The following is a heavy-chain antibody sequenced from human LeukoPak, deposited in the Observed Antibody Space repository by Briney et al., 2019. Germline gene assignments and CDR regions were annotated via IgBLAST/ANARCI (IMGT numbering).Heavy chain of an antibody. CDR1: GAPLNNYY. J-gene: IGHJ5*02. Sequence: PSETLSLTCTASGAPLNNYYWNWVRQPPGKELEWIGNVDYSGSTRYNPSLKSRATMSLDSSKNQFSLRLTSVTAADMAVYYCAMQVGIYGDYNNWFDPWGQGARVTVSS. D-gene: IGHD4-17*01. CDR2: VDYSGST. V-gene: IGHV4-59*08. CDR3: AMQVGIYGDYNNWFDP.